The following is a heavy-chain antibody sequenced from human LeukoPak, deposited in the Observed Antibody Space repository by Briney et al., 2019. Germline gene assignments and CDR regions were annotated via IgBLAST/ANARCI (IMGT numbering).Heavy chain of an antibody. D-gene: IGHD3-22*01. CDR1: GDSISSGGYY. Sequence: SETLSLTCTVSGDSISSGGYYWSWIRQHPGKGLEWIGYIYHSGSTYYNPSLMSRVTISIDTSKNQFSLRLTSMTAADTAVYYCARETYYYDSSGCKWGQGTLVTVSS. J-gene: IGHJ4*02. CDR3: ARETYYYDSSGCK. V-gene: IGHV4-31*03. CDR2: IYHSGST.